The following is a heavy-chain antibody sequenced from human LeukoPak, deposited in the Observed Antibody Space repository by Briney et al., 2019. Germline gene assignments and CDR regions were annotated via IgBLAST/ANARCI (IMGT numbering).Heavy chain of an antibody. CDR2: TKPDGSEN. Sequence: PGGSRTLSCAASGFTFSDYWMSWVRQAPGKGLECVANTKPDGSENFYVDSVRGRFTISRDNARNSLYLQMDSLRADDTAVYYCARGGGRYGYWGQGTLVTVSS. D-gene: IGHD2-21*02. J-gene: IGHJ4*02. CDR3: ARGGGRYGY. CDR1: GFTFSDYW. V-gene: IGHV3-7*05.